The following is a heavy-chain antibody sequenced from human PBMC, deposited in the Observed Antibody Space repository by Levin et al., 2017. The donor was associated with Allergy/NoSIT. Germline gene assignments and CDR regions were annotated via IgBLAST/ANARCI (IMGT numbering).Heavy chain of an antibody. CDR2: ISTDTGNR. CDR3: ARLVVGAKGWFAP. V-gene: IGHV1-18*01. J-gene: IGHJ5*02. D-gene: IGHD2-21*01. CDR1: GYTFRNYG. Sequence: GESLKISCKASGYTFRNYGISWVRQAPGRGLEWLGWISTDTGNRHYAQNLQGRVTMTTDTSTDTAHLELRSLRSDDTAIYYCARLVVGAKGWFAPWRQGTPVTVSS.